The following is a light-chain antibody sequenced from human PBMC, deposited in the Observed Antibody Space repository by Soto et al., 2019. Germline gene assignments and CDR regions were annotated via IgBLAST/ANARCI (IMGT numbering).Light chain of an antibody. Sequence: EIVLTQSPGTLSLSPGERATLSCRASQSVSSNYLAWYQQKPGQAPRLVIYGASSRATGIPDRFSGSGSGTDFPLTISRLEPEDFAVYYCQQYGSSRWTFGQGTKVKIK. J-gene: IGKJ1*01. V-gene: IGKV3-20*01. CDR2: GAS. CDR3: QQYGSSRWT. CDR1: QSVSSNY.